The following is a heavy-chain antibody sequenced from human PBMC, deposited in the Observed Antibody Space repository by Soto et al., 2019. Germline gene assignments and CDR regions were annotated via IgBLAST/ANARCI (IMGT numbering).Heavy chain of an antibody. Sequence: QVQLVQSGAEVKKPGASVKVSCKASGYTFSSYVISWVRQAPGQGPEWMGGIIPMYGTVNYAQKFQDRVTIIADTSTGTAYMELSSLRSEDTAVYYCARDLGGCSGGSCRYNWFDPWGQGTLVTVSS. CDR2: IIPMYGTV. J-gene: IGHJ5*02. CDR1: GYTFSSYV. D-gene: IGHD2-15*01. V-gene: IGHV1-69*06. CDR3: ARDLGGCSGGSCRYNWFDP.